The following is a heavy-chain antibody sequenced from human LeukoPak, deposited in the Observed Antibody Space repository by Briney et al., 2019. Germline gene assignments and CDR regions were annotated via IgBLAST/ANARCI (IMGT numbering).Heavy chain of an antibody. D-gene: IGHD4-23*01. CDR3: ARSTTVVPDY. CDR1: GGSVSSGSYY. CDR2: IYYSGST. Sequence: SETLSLTCTVSGGSVSSGSYYWSWIRQPPGKGLEWIGYIYYSGSTNYNPSLKSRVTISVDTSKNQFSLKLGSVTAADTAVYFCARSTTVVPDYWGQGTLVTVSS. V-gene: IGHV4-61*01. J-gene: IGHJ4*02.